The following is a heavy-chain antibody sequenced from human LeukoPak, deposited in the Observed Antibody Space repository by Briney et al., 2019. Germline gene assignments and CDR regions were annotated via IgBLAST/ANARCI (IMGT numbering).Heavy chain of an antibody. CDR2: IYYSGCT. Sequence: SETLSLTCTVSGGSISSYYWSWIRQPPGKGLEWIGYIYYSGCTNYNPSLKSRVTISVDTSKNQFSLKLSSVTAADTAVYYCARGSIAVAVAADYWGQGTLVTVSS. J-gene: IGHJ4*02. CDR3: ARGSIAVAVAADY. CDR1: GGSISSYY. D-gene: IGHD6-19*01. V-gene: IGHV4-59*01.